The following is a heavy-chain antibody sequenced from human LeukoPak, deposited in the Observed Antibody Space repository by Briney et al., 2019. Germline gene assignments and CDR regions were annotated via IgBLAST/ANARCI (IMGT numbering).Heavy chain of an antibody. D-gene: IGHD5-12*01. Sequence: PPETLSLTCTVSGGSISSSSYYGGWIRQPPGKGLEWIGSIYHSGSTYYNPSLKSRVTIAVETSKNQFSLKLSSVTAADKAVYYCARSCRILDIVATIRARLGGNGFDIWGQGTMVTVSS. V-gene: IGHV4-39*07. CDR1: GGSISSSSYY. CDR2: IYHSGST. CDR3: ARSCRILDIVATIRARLGGNGFDI. J-gene: IGHJ3*02.